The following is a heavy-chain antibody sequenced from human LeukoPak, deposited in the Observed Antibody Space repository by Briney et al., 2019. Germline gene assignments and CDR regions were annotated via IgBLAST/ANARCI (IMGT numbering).Heavy chain of an antibody. CDR2: IIPIFGTA. J-gene: IGHJ4*02. V-gene: IGHV1-69*06. D-gene: IGHD3-10*01. CDR1: GGTFSSYA. CDR3: ATEEFGGSGY. Sequence: ASVKVSCKTSGGTFSSYAISWVRQAPGQGLEWMGGIIPIFGTANYAQKFQGRVTITADKSTSTAYMELSSLRSDDTAVYYCATEEFGGSGYWGQGTLVTVSS.